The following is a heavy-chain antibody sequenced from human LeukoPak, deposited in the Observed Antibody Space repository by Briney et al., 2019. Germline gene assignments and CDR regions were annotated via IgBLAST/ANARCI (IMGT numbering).Heavy chain of an antibody. CDR2: ISSSGSTI. CDR1: GFTFSDYY. Sequence: PGGSLRLSCAASGFTFSDYYMSWIRQAPGKGLEWVSYISSSGSTIYYADSVKGRFTISRDNAKNSLYLQMNSLRAEDTAVYYCARERQPNHNAYYYMDVWGKGTTVTVSS. J-gene: IGHJ6*03. V-gene: IGHV3-11*04. D-gene: IGHD1-14*01. CDR3: ARERQPNHNAYYYMDV.